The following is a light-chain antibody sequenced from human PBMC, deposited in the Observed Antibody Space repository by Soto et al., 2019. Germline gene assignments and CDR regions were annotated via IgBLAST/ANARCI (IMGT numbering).Light chain of an antibody. Sequence: DIVLTQSPGTLSLSPGERATLSCRASQTVSSTYLGWYQQKPGQAPRLLIYGASSRATGIPDRFSGSGSGTDITLTINRLEPEDFAVYHCRQYGSSPPMYTFGQGTELEIK. V-gene: IGKV3-20*01. J-gene: IGKJ2*01. CDR1: QTVSSTY. CDR3: RQYGSSPPMYT. CDR2: GAS.